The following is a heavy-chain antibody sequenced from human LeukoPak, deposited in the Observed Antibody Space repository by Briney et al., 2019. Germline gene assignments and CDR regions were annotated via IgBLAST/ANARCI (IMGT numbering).Heavy chain of an antibody. Sequence: ASVKVSCKASGYTFTGYYMHWVRQAPGQGLEWMGWINPNSGGTNYAQKFQGRVIMTRDTSISTAYMELSRLRSDDTAVYYCARDGDFWSGYYTKVYWGQGTLVTVSS. D-gene: IGHD3-3*01. CDR1: GYTFTGYY. CDR3: ARDGDFWSGYYTKVY. V-gene: IGHV1-2*02. J-gene: IGHJ4*02. CDR2: INPNSGGT.